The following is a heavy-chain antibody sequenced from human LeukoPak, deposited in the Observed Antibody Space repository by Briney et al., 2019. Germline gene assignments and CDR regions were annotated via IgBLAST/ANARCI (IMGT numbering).Heavy chain of an antibody. D-gene: IGHD6-13*01. Sequence: GSLRLSCAASGFTFDDYAMHWVRQAPGKGLEWVSLISWDGGSTYYADSVKGRFTISRDNSKNSLYLQMNSLRAEDTALYYCAKDRRNEGYSSSWYASYYYYMDVWGKGTTVTVSS. CDR2: ISWDGGST. V-gene: IGHV3-43D*03. CDR3: AKDRRNEGYSSSWYASYYYYMDV. CDR1: GFTFDDYA. J-gene: IGHJ6*03.